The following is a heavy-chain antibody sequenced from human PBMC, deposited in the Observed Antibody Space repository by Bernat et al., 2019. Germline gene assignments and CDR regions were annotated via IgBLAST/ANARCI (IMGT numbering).Heavy chain of an antibody. CDR2: IIPILGIA. J-gene: IGHJ3*02. V-gene: IGHV1-69*08. Sequence: QVQLVQSGAEVKKPGSSVKVSCKASGGTFSSYTISWVRQAPGQGLEWMGRIIPILGIANYAQKFQGRVTITADKSTSTAYMELSSLRSEDTAVYYCARDVGAPYSSSDDAFDIWGQGTMVTVSS. D-gene: IGHD6-6*01. CDR1: GGTFSSYT. CDR3: ARDVGAPYSSSDDAFDI.